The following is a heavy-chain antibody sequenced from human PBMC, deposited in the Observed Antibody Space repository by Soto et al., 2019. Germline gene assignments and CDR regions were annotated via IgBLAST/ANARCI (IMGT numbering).Heavy chain of an antibody. V-gene: IGHV3-48*03. J-gene: IGHJ4*02. Sequence: GGSLRLSCAASGFTFSSYEMNWVRQAPGKGLEWVSYISSSGSTIYYADSVKGRFTISRDNAKNSLYLQMNSLRAEDTAVYYCARYPTTHYYDSSGYYPAGYFDYWGQGTLVTVSS. CDR1: GFTFSSYE. CDR2: ISSSGSTI. D-gene: IGHD3-22*01. CDR3: ARYPTTHYYDSSGYYPAGYFDY.